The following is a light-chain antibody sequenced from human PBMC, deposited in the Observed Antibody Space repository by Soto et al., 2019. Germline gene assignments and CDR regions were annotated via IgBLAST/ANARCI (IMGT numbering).Light chain of an antibody. J-gene: IGKJ2*03. CDR1: QDINVY. CDR2: SAS. Sequence: DIQMTQSPSSVSASIGDTVTITCRASQDINVYLNWYHQKPGEVPKLLIYSASTLHSGVPSRFTGSGSETDFTLTITSLQPEDFATYYCQHGYVAPYSFGQGTKVDI. CDR3: QHGYVAPYS. V-gene: IGKV1-39*01.